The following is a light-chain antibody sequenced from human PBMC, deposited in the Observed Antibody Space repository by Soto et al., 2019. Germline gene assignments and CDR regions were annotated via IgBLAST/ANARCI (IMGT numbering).Light chain of an antibody. J-gene: IGKJ1*01. V-gene: IGKV1-5*03. CDR3: QQYYNFWT. CDR1: QSIGSS. CDR2: KAS. Sequence: DIQMTQSPSTLSASVGDTVTITCRASQSIGSSLAWYQQKPGEAPNLLIYKASNLESGVPSRFSGSESETEFTLTISSVQPDDFATYYCQQYYNFWTFGQGTKVEI.